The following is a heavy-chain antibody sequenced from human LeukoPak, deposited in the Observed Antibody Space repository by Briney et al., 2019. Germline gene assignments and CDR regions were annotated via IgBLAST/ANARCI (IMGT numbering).Heavy chain of an antibody. Sequence: QSGGSLRLSCAASGFTVSSNYMSWVRQAPGKGLEWVSVIYSGGSTYYADSVKGRFTISRDNSKNTLYLQMNSLRAEDTAVYYCAKRARSSSWYPYHFDYWGQGTLVTVSS. CDR2: IYSGGST. J-gene: IGHJ4*02. D-gene: IGHD6-13*01. CDR1: GFTVSSNY. V-gene: IGHV3-53*01. CDR3: AKRARSSSWYPYHFDY.